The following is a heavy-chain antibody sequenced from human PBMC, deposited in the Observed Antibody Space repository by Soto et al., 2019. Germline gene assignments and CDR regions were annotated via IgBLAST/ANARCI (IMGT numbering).Heavy chain of an antibody. CDR1: GYSFSTHS. CDR3: ARGKGMGQKYYYNGMDV. Sequence: ASVKVSCKASGYSFSTHSIHWVRQAPGQGLEWMGWINGGNGNTKYSQKFRDRVTITRDASASTGYMELSSLRSEDTAVYYCARGKGMGQKYYYNGMDVWGHGTTVSVSS. J-gene: IGHJ6*02. D-gene: IGHD1-26*01. CDR2: INGGNGNT. V-gene: IGHV1-3*01.